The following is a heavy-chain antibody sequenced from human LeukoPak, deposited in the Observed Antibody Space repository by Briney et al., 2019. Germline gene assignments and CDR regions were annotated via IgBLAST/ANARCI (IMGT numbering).Heavy chain of an antibody. V-gene: IGHV4-39*01. CDR3: ARTSGRGTIDPGTSGYITF. CDR2: IYYSGNT. D-gene: IGHD3-22*01. Sequence: SETLSLTCTVSGGSISSSNYYWDWIRQTPGQGLGWLGSIYYSGNTYYNPSLQSRVTISVDTSKNQFSLEMTSVTAADTALYYCARTSGRGTIDPGTSGYITFWGPGSLVTVSS. J-gene: IGHJ4*02. CDR1: GGSISSSNYY.